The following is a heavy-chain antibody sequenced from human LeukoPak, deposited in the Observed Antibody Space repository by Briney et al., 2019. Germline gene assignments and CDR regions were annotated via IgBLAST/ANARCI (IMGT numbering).Heavy chain of an antibody. CDR3: ARQVGSKNAFDI. CDR2: IYYSGST. Sequence: SETLSLICTVSGGSISSYYWSWIRQPPGKGLEWIGYIYYSGSTNYNPSLKSRVTISVDTSKNQFSLKLSSVTAADTAVYYCARQVGSKNAFDIWGQGTMVTVSS. J-gene: IGHJ3*02. V-gene: IGHV4-59*08. CDR1: GGSISSYY. D-gene: IGHD2-2*01.